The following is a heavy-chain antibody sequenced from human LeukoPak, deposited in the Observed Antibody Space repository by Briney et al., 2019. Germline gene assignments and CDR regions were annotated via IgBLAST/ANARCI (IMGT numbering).Heavy chain of an antibody. D-gene: IGHD2-2*02. V-gene: IGHV3-21*01. J-gene: IGHJ4*02. CDR1: SSYS. CDR3: ARDEGRTTSCYSH. CDR2: ISSSGSFI. Sequence: GGSLRLSCAAFSSYSMNWVRQAPGKGLEWVSSISSSGSFIYYADSVKGRFTISRDNAKNSLYLQMNSLRAEDTAIYYCARDEGRTTSCYSHWGQGTLVTVSS.